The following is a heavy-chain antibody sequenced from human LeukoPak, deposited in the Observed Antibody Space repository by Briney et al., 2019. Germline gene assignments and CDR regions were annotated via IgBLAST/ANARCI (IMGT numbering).Heavy chain of an antibody. CDR2: IYYSGST. CDR1: GGSISTYY. V-gene: IGHV4-59*01. Sequence: SETLSLTCTVSGGSISTYYWSWIRQPPGKEPEWIASIYYSGSTNFNPSLKSRVTISVDTSKNQFSLKLRSVTAADTAVYYCARRGHSGSYYTFDYWGQGTLVAVSS. J-gene: IGHJ4*02. D-gene: IGHD1-26*01. CDR3: ARRGHSGSYYTFDY.